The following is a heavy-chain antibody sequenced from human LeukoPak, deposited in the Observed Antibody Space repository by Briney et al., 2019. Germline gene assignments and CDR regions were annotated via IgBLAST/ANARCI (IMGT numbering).Heavy chain of an antibody. D-gene: IGHD3-3*01. CDR1: GYTFTSYD. CDR3: ARAVSYDFWSGSPTDYYYMDV. V-gene: IGHV1-8*01. Sequence: ASVKVSCKASGYTFTSYDINWVRQATGQGLEWMGWMNPNSGNTGYAQKFQGRVTMTRNTSISTAYMELSSLRSEDTAVYYCARAVSYDFWSGSPTDYYYMDVWGKGTTVTVSS. CDR2: MNPNSGNT. J-gene: IGHJ6*03.